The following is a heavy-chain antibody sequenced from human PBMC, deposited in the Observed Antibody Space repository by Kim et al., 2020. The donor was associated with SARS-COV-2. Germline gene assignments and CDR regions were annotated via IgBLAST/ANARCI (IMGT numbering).Heavy chain of an antibody. D-gene: IGHD6-19*01. Sequence: VKGRFTISRDNSKNTLYLQMNSLRAEDTAVYYCAKDFPTYSSGWSPPFDYWGQGTLVTVSS. V-gene: IGHV3-23*01. CDR3: AKDFPTYSSGWSPPFDY. J-gene: IGHJ4*02.